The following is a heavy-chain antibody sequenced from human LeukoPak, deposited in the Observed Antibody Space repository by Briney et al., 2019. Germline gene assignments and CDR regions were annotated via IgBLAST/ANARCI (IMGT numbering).Heavy chain of an antibody. CDR2: ISWNSGSI. CDR3: AKDTSPGYSSWYDAFDI. Sequence: GGSQRLSCAASGFTFDDYAMHWVRQAPGKGLEWVSGISWNSGSIGYADSVKGRFTISRDNAKNSLYLQMNSLRAEDTALYYCAKDTSPGYSSWYDAFDIWGQGTMVTVSS. V-gene: IGHV3-9*01. J-gene: IGHJ3*02. CDR1: GFTFDDYA. D-gene: IGHD6-19*01.